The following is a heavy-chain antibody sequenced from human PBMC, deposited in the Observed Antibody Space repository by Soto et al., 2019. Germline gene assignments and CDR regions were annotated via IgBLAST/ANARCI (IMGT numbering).Heavy chain of an antibody. CDR1: GFTFSSYG. Sequence: QVQLVESGGGVVQPGKSLRLSCAASGFTFSSYGMHWVRQAPGKGLEWVAVLWYDGSNKNYADSVKGRFTISRDNSKNTLYLQMNSLRAEDTAVYYCARLFGVYSPAIDYWGQGTLVTVSS. CDR3: ARLFGVYSPAIDY. D-gene: IGHD3-10*02. V-gene: IGHV3-33*01. CDR2: LWYDGSNK. J-gene: IGHJ4*02.